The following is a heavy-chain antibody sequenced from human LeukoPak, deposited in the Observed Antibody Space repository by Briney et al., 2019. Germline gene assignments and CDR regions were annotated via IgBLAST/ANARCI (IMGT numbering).Heavy chain of an antibody. D-gene: IGHD3-22*01. CDR2: MNPNSGNT. CDR3: ARGSKRITMTLGY. J-gene: IGHJ4*02. Sequence: ASVKVSCKASGYTLTSYDINWVRQATGQGREWMGWMNPNSGNTGYAQKFQGRVTITRNTSISTAYMELSSLRSEDTAVYYCARGSKRITMTLGYWGQGTLVTVSS. CDR1: GYTLTSYD. V-gene: IGHV1-8*03.